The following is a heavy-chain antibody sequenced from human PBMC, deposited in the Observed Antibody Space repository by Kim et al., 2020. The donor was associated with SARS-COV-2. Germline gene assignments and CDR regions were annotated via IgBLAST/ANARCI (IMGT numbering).Heavy chain of an antibody. CDR2: IYYSGST. D-gene: IGHD4-17*01. CDR3: ARGSLGVLTTVTTFDY. J-gene: IGHJ4*02. Sequence: SETLSLTCTVSGGSISSGGYYWSWIRQHPGKGLEWIGYIYYSGSTYYNPSLKSRVTISVDTSKNQFSLKLSSVTAADTAVYYCARGSLGVLTTVTTFDYWGQGTLVAVSS. V-gene: IGHV4-31*03. CDR1: GGSISSGGYY.